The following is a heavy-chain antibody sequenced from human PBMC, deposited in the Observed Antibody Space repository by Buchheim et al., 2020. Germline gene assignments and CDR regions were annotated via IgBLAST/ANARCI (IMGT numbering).Heavy chain of an antibody. CDR3: ARDPLLNGGTLDY. Sequence: EVQLVESGGGLVQPGGSLRLSCAASGFTFSDLWMHWVRQTPGKGLMWVSRINSDGSSTIYGGSVKGRFTVSRDNAKNTLYLQMNSLRAEDTGVYYCARDPLLNGGTLDYWGQGT. D-gene: IGHD1-1*01. CDR1: GFTFSDLW. J-gene: IGHJ4*02. V-gene: IGHV3-74*01. CDR2: INSDGSST.